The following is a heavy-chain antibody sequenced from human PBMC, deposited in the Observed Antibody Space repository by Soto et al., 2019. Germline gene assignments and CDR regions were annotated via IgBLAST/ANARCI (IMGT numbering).Heavy chain of an antibody. CDR1: GFTFSNYA. Sequence: PGGSLRLSCAASGFTFSNYAMNWVRQSPGKGLEWVSSISSSGTYIYYADSLKGRFTISRDNTKNSGDLQMNSLRAEDTAVYYWARVRMYYSSSQAAYYLDFWGQGALVTVSS. V-gene: IGHV3-21*01. CDR3: ARVRMYYSSSQAAYYLDF. D-gene: IGHD6-13*01. J-gene: IGHJ4*02. CDR2: ISSSGTYI.